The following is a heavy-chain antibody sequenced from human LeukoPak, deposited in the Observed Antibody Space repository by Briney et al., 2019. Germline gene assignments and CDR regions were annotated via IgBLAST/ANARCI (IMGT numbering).Heavy chain of an antibody. CDR3: ARGKPGIVGATATSSLDY. J-gene: IGHJ4*02. D-gene: IGHD1-26*01. V-gene: IGHV1-46*01. CDR1: GYTFTSYY. Sequence: ASVKVSCKASGYTFTSYYMHWVRQAPGQGLEWMGIINPSGGSTSYAQKFQGRVTMTRDTSTSTVHMELSSLRSEDTAVYYCARGKPGIVGATATSSLDYWGQGTLVTVSS. CDR2: INPSGGST.